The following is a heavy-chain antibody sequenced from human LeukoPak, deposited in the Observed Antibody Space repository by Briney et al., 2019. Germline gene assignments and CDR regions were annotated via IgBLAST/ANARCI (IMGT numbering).Heavy chain of an antibody. CDR1: GDSISSSNW. D-gene: IGHD3-10*01. Sequence: SGTLSLTCAVSGDSISSSNWWSWVRQPAGKGLEWIGRIYTSGSTNYNPSLKSRVTMSVDTSNNHFSLKLSSVTAADTAVYYCARGVGRTAYFDYWGQGTLVTVSS. CDR3: ARGVGRTAYFDY. J-gene: IGHJ4*02. V-gene: IGHV4-4*02. CDR2: IYTSGST.